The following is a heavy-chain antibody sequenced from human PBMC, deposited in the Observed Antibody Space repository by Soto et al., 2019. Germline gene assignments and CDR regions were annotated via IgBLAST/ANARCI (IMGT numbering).Heavy chain of an antibody. CDR3: ALTRRSSLLEVAGPGFEY. CDR2: LSYEGSEE. CDR1: GFNFGVFG. Sequence: GGSLRLSCAASGFNFGVFGMHWVRQAPGKGLEWLSVLSYEGSEEYYADSVRGRFTTSRDNSKNTLFLQMDSLRVDDTGVYYCALTRRSSLLEVAGPGFEYWGQGTLVTVSS. J-gene: IGHJ4*02. D-gene: IGHD6-19*01. V-gene: IGHV3-30*03.